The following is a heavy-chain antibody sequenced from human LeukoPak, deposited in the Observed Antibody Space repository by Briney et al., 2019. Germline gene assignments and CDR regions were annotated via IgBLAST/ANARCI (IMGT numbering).Heavy chain of an antibody. CDR3: ARGKASWVPATDY. D-gene: IGHD3-10*01. CDR2: INHSGST. CDR1: GGSFSGYY. Sequence: PSETLSLTCADYGGSFSGYYWSWIRQPPGKGLEWIGEINHSGSTNYNPSLKSRVTISVDTSKNQFSLKLSSVTAADTAVYYCARGKASWVPATDYWGQGTLVTVSS. J-gene: IGHJ4*02. V-gene: IGHV4-34*01.